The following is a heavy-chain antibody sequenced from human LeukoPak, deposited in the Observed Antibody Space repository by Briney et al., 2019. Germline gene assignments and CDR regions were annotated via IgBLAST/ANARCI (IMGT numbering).Heavy chain of an antibody. D-gene: IGHD2-2*01. V-gene: IGHV3-23*01. J-gene: IGHJ5*02. CDR2: IGTGGET. CDR3: ASEGVNCGSTSCLGDR. Sequence: GGSLRLSCAASGFIFSAYAMSWVRQAPGQGLEWISVIGTGGETHYAESVRGRFTISRSNFKNTLYLQMNSLRAEDTAVYYCASEGVNCGSTSCLGDRWGQGTLVTVSS. CDR1: GFIFSAYA.